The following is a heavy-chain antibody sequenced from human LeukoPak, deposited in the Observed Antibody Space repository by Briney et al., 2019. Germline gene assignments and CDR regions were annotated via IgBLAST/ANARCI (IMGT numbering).Heavy chain of an antibody. D-gene: IGHD2-2*01. J-gene: IGHJ4*02. V-gene: IGHV1-24*01. CDR2: FDPEDGET. Sequence: ASVKVSCKVSGYTLTELSMHWVRQAPGKGLEWMGGFDPEDGETIYAQKFQGRVTMTEDTSTDTAYMELSSLRSEDTAVYYCATALYCSSTSCYHIWPGDYWGQGTLVTVSS. CDR3: ATALYCSSTSCYHIWPGDY. CDR1: GYTLTELS.